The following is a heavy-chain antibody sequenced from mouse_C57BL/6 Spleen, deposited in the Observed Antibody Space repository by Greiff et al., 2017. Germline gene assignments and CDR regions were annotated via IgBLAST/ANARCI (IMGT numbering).Heavy chain of an antibody. CDR1: GYTFTDYA. CDR3: ARNFLIYYDYDYAMDY. V-gene: IGHV1-67*01. CDR2: ISTYYGDA. D-gene: IGHD2-4*01. J-gene: IGHJ4*01. Sequence: VNLVESGPELVRPGVSVKISCKGSGYTFTDYAMHWVKQSHAKSLEWIGVISTYYGDASYNQKFKDKATMTVDKSSSTAYMELARLTSEDSAVYYCARNFLIYYDYDYAMDYWGQGTSVTVSS.